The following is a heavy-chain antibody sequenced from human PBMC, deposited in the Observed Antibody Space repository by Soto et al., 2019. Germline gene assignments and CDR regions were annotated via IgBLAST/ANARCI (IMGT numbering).Heavy chain of an antibody. D-gene: IGHD3-10*01. CDR3: ARDLGFGESRGWFDP. Sequence: QVQLQESGPGLVKPSQTLSLTCTVSGGSINSGGYYWSWIRQHPGKGLEWIGYIYYSGSTYYNPSLKGRVTISVDTSKNQFSLKLSSVTAADTAVYYCARDLGFGESRGWFDPWGQGTLVTVSS. J-gene: IGHJ5*02. V-gene: IGHV4-31*03. CDR2: IYYSGST. CDR1: GGSINSGGYY.